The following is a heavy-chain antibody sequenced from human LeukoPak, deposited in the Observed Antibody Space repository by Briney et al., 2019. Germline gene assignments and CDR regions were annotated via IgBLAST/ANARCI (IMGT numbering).Heavy chain of an antibody. V-gene: IGHV1-69*01. CDR1: GGTFSSYA. D-gene: IGHD5-12*01. Sequence: SVKVSCKASGGTFSSYAISWVRQAPGQGLEWMGGIIPIFGTANYAQKFQGRVTITADESTSTAYMELSSLRSEDTAVYYCASGVGSGYARVPYYYYYGMDVWGQGTTVTVSS. CDR3: ASGVGSGYARVPYYYYYGMDV. J-gene: IGHJ6*02. CDR2: IIPIFGTA.